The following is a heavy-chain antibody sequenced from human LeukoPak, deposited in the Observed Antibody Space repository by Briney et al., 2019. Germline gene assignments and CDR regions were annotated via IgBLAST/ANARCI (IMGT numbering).Heavy chain of an antibody. Sequence: PGGSLRLSCAASGFTFSRYWMHWVRQTPGKGLEWVAKIKQEGNEKKYVDSVKGRFTVSRDNAKNSLYLQMNSLRAEDTAVYYCARQAASIGGYCGVDCHSDYWGQGTLVTVSS. CDR2: IKQEGNEK. D-gene: IGHD2-21*02. CDR3: ARQAASIGGYCGVDCHSDY. CDR1: GFTFSRYW. J-gene: IGHJ4*02. V-gene: IGHV3-7*01.